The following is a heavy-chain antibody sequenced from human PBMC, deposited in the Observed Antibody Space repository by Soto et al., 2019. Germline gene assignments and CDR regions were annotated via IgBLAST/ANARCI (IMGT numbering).Heavy chain of an antibody. D-gene: IGHD6-19*01. CDR1: GGTFSSSA. J-gene: IGHJ3*02. CDR3: ARSETAGHKGFDI. CDR2: IIPTFGTS. V-gene: IGHV1-69*06. Sequence: QVQLEQSGAEVRKPGSSVKVSCKASGGTFSSSAINWLRQAPGQGPEWMGGIIPTFGTSNYIPKLRGRVTITADTSTNTAYMEMISLTSEDTAMYYCARSETAGHKGFDIWGQGTMVTVSA.